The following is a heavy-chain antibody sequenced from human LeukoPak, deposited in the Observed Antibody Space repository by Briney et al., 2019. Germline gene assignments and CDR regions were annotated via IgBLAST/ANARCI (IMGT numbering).Heavy chain of an antibody. D-gene: IGHD3-10*01. CDR1: GFTFNSYA. V-gene: IGHV3-23*01. CDR3: AREGQLLWFGEFKPNFDY. J-gene: IGHJ4*02. CDR2: ITASGGSS. Sequence: GGSLRLSCAASGFTFNSYAMGWVRQAPVTGLEWVSSITASGGSSDYADSVKGRFTISRDNSKNTLYLQMNSLRAEDTAVYYCAREGQLLWFGEFKPNFDYWGQGTLVTVSS.